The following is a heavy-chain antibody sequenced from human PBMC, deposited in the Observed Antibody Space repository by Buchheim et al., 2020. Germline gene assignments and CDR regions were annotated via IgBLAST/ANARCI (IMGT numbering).Heavy chain of an antibody. CDR3: ARARAPGYSGYDPDFDY. V-gene: IGHV3-30*04. CDR1: GFTFSSYA. D-gene: IGHD5-12*01. Sequence: QVQLVESGGGVVQPGRSLRLSCAASGFTFSSYAMHWVRQAPGKGLEWVAVISYDGSNKYYADSVKSRFTISRDNSKNTLYLQMNSLRAEDTAVYYCARARAPGYSGYDPDFDYWGQGTL. J-gene: IGHJ4*02. CDR2: ISYDGSNK.